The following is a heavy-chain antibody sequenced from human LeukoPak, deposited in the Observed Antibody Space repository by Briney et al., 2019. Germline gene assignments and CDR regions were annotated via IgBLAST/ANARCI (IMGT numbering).Heavy chain of an antibody. Sequence: SETLSLTCTVSDDSFSGHYWAWIRQPPGKGLEWIGYISYTGSTNYNPSLKSRLTISVDTSKNQFSLKLSSVTAADTAVYYCARDPTTVTKGFDVWGLGTLVTVSS. CDR1: DDSFSGHY. J-gene: IGHJ3*01. CDR3: ARDPTTVTKGFDV. V-gene: IGHV4-59*11. D-gene: IGHD4-17*01. CDR2: ISYTGST.